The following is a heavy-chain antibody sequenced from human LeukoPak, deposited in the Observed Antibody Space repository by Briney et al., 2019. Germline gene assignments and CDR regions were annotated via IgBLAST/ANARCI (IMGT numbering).Heavy chain of an antibody. CDR3: ARRTGSQGFDI. J-gene: IGHJ3*02. CDR2: IYYSGST. D-gene: IGHD1-1*01. Sequence: PSETLSLTCTVSGGSINNYYWNWVRQPPGKGLEWIGYIYYSGSTNYNPSLKSRVTISVDTSKNQFSLKLSSVTAADTAVYYCARRTGSQGFDIWGQGTMVTVSS. V-gene: IGHV4-59*12. CDR1: GGSINNYY.